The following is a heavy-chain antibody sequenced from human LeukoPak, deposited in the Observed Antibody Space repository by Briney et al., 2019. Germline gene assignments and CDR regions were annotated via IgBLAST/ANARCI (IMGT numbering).Heavy chain of an antibody. Sequence: PSETLSLTCTISGGSISSYYWSWLRQPPGKGLEWIGYIYYGGSTNYNPSLKSRATISVDTSKNQFSLKLSSVTAADTAVYYCARDTGRDGIDYWGQGTLVTVSS. D-gene: IGHD5-24*01. CDR3: ARDTGRDGIDY. CDR2: IYYGGST. J-gene: IGHJ4*02. V-gene: IGHV4-59*01. CDR1: GGSISSYY.